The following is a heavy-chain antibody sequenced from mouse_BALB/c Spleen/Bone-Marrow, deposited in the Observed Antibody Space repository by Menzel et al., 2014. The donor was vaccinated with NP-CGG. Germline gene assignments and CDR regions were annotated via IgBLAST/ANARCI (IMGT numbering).Heavy chain of an antibody. J-gene: IGHJ4*01. CDR1: GHTFTSYW. Sequence: VKLMESGAELVKPGAPVKLSCKASGHTFTSYWMNWVKQRPGRGLEWIGRIDPSDSETHYNQKFKDKATLTVDKSSSTAYIQLSSLTSEDSAVYYCARALGDGYYYAMDYWGQGTSATVSS. V-gene: IGHV1-69*02. D-gene: IGHD2-3*01. CDR3: ARALGDGYYYAMDY. CDR2: IDPSDSET.